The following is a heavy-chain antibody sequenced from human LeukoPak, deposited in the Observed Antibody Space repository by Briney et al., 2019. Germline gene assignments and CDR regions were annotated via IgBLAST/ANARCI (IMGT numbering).Heavy chain of an antibody. V-gene: IGHV3-33*01. J-gene: IGHJ4*02. CDR3: AREGPRGNSQFDY. Sequence: GGSLRLSCAASGFTFSSYGMHWVRQAPGKGLEWVALIWYDGNNKYYADSVKGRLTISRDNSKNTLYLQMNSLRAEDTAVYYCAREGPRGNSQFDYWGQGTLVTVSS. CDR1: GFTFSSYG. CDR2: IWYDGNNK. D-gene: IGHD2/OR15-2a*01.